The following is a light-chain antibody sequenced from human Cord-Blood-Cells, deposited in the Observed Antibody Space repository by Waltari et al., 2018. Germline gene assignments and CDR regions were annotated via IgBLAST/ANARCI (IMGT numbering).Light chain of an antibody. CDR2: DVS. V-gene: IGLV2-11*01. CDR1: SSDVGGYNH. Sequence: QSALTHTRSVSGSPGQSPTISCTGTSSDVGGYNHVPWYQQHPGKAPKLMIYDVSKRPSGVPDRFSGSKSGNTASLTISGLQAEDEADYYCCSYAGSYTFVFGGGTKLTVL. CDR3: CSYAGSYTFV. J-gene: IGLJ3*02.